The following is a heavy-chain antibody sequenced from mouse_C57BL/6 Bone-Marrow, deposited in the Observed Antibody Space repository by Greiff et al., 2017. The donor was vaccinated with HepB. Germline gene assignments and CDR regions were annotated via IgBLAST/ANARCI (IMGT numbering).Heavy chain of an antibody. D-gene: IGHD3-2*02. Sequence: EVQVVESGEGLVKPGGSLKLSCAASGFTFSSYAMSWVRQTPEKRLEWVAYISSGGDYIYYADTVKGRFTISRDNARNTLYLQMSSLKSEDTAMYYCTRDPGSSAWFAYWGQGTLVTVSA. CDR2: ISSGGDYI. CDR1: GFTFSSYA. CDR3: TRDPGSSAWFAY. J-gene: IGHJ3*01. V-gene: IGHV5-9-1*02.